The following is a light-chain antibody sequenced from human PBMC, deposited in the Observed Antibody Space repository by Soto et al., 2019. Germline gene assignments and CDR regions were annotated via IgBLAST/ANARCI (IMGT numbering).Light chain of an antibody. CDR2: KAS. CDR3: QQYNTYSWT. V-gene: IGKV1-5*03. Sequence: DIQMTQFPSTLSASVGDRVTITCRASQRISNRLAWFQQKSGEAPKLLIYKASSLESGVPSRFSGSGSGTEFTLTISSLQPDDFATYYGQQYNTYSWTFGQATTVESK. CDR1: QRISNR. J-gene: IGKJ1*01.